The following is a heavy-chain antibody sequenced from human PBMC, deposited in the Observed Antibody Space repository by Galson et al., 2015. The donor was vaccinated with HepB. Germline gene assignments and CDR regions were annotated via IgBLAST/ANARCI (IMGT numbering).Heavy chain of an antibody. Sequence: SVKVSCKASGGTFSSYAISWVRQAPGQGLEWMGGIIPIFGTANYAQKFQGRVTITADESTSTAYMELSSLRSEDTAVYYCAGTYRYSGSYHHNWFDPWGQGTLVTVSS. J-gene: IGHJ5*02. V-gene: IGHV1-69*13. D-gene: IGHD1-26*01. CDR1: GGTFSSYA. CDR3: AGTYRYSGSYHHNWFDP. CDR2: IIPIFGTA.